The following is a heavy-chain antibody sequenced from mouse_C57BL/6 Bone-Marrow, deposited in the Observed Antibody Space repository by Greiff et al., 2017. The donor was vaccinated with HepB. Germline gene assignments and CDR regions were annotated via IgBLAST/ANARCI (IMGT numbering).Heavy chain of an antibody. CDR1: GFSLSTSGMG. CDR2: IYWDDDK. CDR3: ARVTIPPVVPCYFAV. J-gene: IGHJ1*03. D-gene: IGHD1-1*01. Sequence: QVTLKVSGPGLLQSSQTLSLSCSFSGFSLSTSGMGVSWLRHPSGMGLEWLAHIYWDDDKRYNPSLKSRPTISKDTSRNQLFLKITSVNTSSTATYYCARVTIPPVVPCYFAVSSTGTTVTVSS. V-gene: IGHV8-12*01.